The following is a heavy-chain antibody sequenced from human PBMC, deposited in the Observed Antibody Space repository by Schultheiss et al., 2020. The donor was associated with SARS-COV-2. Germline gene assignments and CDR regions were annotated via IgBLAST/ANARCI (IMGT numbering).Heavy chain of an antibody. CDR1: GFTFSSYA. CDR2: ISYDGSNK. J-gene: IGHJ5*02. Sequence: GGSLRLSCAASGFTFSSYAMHWVRQAPGKGLEWVAVISYDGSNKYYADSVKGRFTISRDNSKNTLYLQMNSLRAEDTAVYYCARDHIAVAGHHSRFDPWGQGTLVTVSS. CDR3: ARDHIAVAGHHSRFDP. D-gene: IGHD6-19*01. V-gene: IGHV3-30-3*01.